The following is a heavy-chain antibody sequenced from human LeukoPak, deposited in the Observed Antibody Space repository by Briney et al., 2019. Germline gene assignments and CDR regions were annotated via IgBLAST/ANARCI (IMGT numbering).Heavy chain of an antibody. D-gene: IGHD6-19*01. J-gene: IGHJ4*02. CDR3: VEGAQWLAFDR. V-gene: IGHV4-4*07. CDR2: IYTSGTT. CDR1: GGSISSYY. Sequence: SETLSLTCTVSGGSISSYYWSWIRQPAGKGLEWIGRIYTSGTTNYNPSLKSRVTILVDTSNNQFSLKITSVTAADTAVYYCVEGAQWLAFDRWGQGTLVTVSS.